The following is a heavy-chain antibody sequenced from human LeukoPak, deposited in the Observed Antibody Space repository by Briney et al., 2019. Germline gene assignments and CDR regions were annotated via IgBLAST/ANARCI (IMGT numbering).Heavy chain of an antibody. D-gene: IGHD3-3*01. J-gene: IGHJ3*02. Sequence: PGGSLRLSCAASGFTFSSYSMNWVRQAPGKGLEWVSSISSSSSYIYYADSVKGRFTISRDNAKNSLYLQMNSLRAEDTAVYYCARDQGDFWSGYQPDAFDIWGQGTMVTVSS. CDR3: ARDQGDFWSGYQPDAFDI. CDR1: GFTFSSYS. CDR2: ISSSSSYI. V-gene: IGHV3-21*01.